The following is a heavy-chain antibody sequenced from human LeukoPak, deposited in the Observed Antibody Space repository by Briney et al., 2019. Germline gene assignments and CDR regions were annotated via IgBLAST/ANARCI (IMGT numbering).Heavy chain of an antibody. CDR3: AKGIRWLVSPIDY. J-gene: IGHJ4*02. Sequence: QPGGSLRLSCAASGFTFSSYAMSWVRQAPGKGLEWVSAISGSGGSTYYADSVRGRFTISRDNSKNTLYLQRNSLRAEDTAVYYCAKGIRWLVSPIDYWGQGTLVTVSS. CDR1: GFTFSSYA. CDR2: ISGSGGST. D-gene: IGHD6-19*01. V-gene: IGHV3-23*01.